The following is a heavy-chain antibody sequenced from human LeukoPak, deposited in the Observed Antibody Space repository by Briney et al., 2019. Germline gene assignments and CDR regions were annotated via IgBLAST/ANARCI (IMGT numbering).Heavy chain of an antibody. CDR1: GFIFSAYI. Sequence: GGSLRLSCAASGFIFSAYIMDWVRQAPGKGLEWIGRIRKKPAGYTTEYAASVKGRFVISRDDSKDSVFLQMNSLETEDTAVYYCTREGGEGDYTAFDIWGRGTMVTVSS. D-gene: IGHD3-3*01. J-gene: IGHJ3*02. CDR3: TREGGEGDYTAFDI. CDR2: IRKKPAGYTT. V-gene: IGHV3-72*01.